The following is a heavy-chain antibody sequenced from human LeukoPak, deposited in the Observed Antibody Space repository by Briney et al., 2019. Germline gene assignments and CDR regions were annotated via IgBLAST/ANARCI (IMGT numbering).Heavy chain of an antibody. CDR2: IYISGST. J-gene: IGHJ4*02. D-gene: IGHD3-22*01. CDR3: AGDSGDSSGYYYLFDY. Sequence: SETLSLTCTVSGGSISSYYWSWIRQPAGKGLEWIGRIYISGSTNYNPSLKSRVTMSVDTSKNQFSLKLSSVTAADTAVYYCAGDSGDSSGYYYLFDYWGQGTLVTVSS. V-gene: IGHV4-4*07. CDR1: GGSISSYY.